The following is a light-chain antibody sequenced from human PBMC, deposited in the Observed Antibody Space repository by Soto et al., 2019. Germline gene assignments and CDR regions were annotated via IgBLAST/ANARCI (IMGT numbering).Light chain of an antibody. CDR3: QQFSSYPLT. Sequence: EIVLTQSPGTLSLSPVERATLSCMASQSVSSSYLAWYQQKPGQAPRLLIYDASSRATGIPDRFSGGGSGTDFTLTISRLEPEDFAVYYCQQFSSYPLTFGGGTKVDIK. J-gene: IGKJ4*01. CDR1: QSVSSSY. V-gene: IGKV3-20*01. CDR2: DAS.